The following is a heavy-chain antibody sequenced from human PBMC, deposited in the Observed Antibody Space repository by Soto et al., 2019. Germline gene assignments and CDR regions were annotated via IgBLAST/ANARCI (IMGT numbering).Heavy chain of an antibody. CDR2: IYYSGST. Sequence: SETLSLTCTVSGGSISSGDYYWSWIRQPPGKGLEWIGYIYYSGSTYYNPSLKSRVTISVDTSKNQFSLKLSSVTAADTAVYYCARDGDYYDSSGYYIQGGYWGQGTLVTVSS. D-gene: IGHD3-22*01. CDR1: GGSISSGDYY. J-gene: IGHJ4*02. V-gene: IGHV4-30-4*01. CDR3: ARDGDYYDSSGYYIQGGY.